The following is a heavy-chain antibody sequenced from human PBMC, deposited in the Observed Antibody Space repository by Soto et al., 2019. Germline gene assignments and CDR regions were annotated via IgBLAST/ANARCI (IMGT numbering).Heavy chain of an antibody. D-gene: IGHD3-22*01. J-gene: IGHJ4*01. CDR2: IKSKSDGGTT. Sequence: GGSLRLSCAASGFTFSNAWINWVRQAPGKGLEWVGRIKSKSDGGTTDYAAPVKGRFAISRDDSKNLVYMQMNSLKTEDTAVYYCSTDSYINIIVVRFDYWCHGTLVTVSS. V-gene: IGHV3-15*07. CDR1: GFTFSNAW. CDR3: STDSYINIIVVRFDY.